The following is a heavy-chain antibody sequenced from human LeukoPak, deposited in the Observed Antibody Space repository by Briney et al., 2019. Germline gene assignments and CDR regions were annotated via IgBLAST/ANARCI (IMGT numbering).Heavy chain of an antibody. CDR3: ARTPLSSSSHFDY. D-gene: IGHD6-6*01. Sequence: SVKVSCKASGGTFSSYAISWVRQAPGQGLEWMGRIIPIFGTANYAQKFQGRVTITTDESTSTAYMELSSLRSEDTAVYYCARTPLSSSSHFDYWGQGTLVTVSS. J-gene: IGHJ4*02. V-gene: IGHV1-69*05. CDR2: IIPIFGTA. CDR1: GGTFSSYA.